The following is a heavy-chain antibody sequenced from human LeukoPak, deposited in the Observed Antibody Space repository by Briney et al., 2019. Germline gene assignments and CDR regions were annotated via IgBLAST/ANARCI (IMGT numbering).Heavy chain of an antibody. Sequence: SETLSLTCTVSGGSIRSYYWSWIRQPPGKGLEWIGYIFYSGGANYNPSLKSRVTISVDTSKNQFSLKLTSVTAADTAVYYCAKVYYSNSYDYWYFDLWGRGTLVTVSS. J-gene: IGHJ2*01. D-gene: IGHD6-13*01. CDR3: AKVYYSNSYDYWYFDL. CDR1: GGSIRSYY. V-gene: IGHV4-59*01. CDR2: IFYSGGA.